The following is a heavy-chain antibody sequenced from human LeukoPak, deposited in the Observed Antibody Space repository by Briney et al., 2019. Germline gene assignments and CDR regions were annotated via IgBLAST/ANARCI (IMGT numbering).Heavy chain of an antibody. J-gene: IGHJ5*02. Sequence: PSGTLSLTCTVSGGSISNDYWSWIRQPPGKGLECIGYIYYTGSTNYNPSLKSRVTISVDTSKNQLSLKLSSVTAADSAEYYCARARTGFDLWGQGALVTVSS. CDR1: GGSISNDY. D-gene: IGHD1-1*01. CDR2: IYYTGST. V-gene: IGHV4-59*01. CDR3: ARARTGFDL.